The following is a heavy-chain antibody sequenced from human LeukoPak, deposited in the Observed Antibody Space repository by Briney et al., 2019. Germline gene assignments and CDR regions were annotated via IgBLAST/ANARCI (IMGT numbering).Heavy chain of an antibody. V-gene: IGHV3-15*07. CDR1: GFSFSDAW. CDR2: IKSKTDGGTT. Sequence: GGSLRLSCAASGFSFSDAWMNWVRQAPGKGLEWVGRIKSKTDGGTTDYAAPVKGRFTISRDDSKNTLYLQMNSLKTEDTAVYYCTTRITMIVVSRRAFDIWGQGTMVTVS. CDR3: TTRITMIVVSRRAFDI. D-gene: IGHD3-22*01. J-gene: IGHJ3*02.